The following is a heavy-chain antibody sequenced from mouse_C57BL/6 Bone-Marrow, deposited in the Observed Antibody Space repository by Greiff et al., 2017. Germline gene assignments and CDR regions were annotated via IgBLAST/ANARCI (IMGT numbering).Heavy chain of an antibody. CDR1: GFTFSDYG. CDR2: ISSGSSTI. D-gene: IGHD1-1*01. Sequence: EVKLMESGGGLVKPGGSLKLSCAASGFTFSDYGMHWVRQAPEKGLEWVAYISSGSSTIYYADTVKGRFTISRDNAKKTLFLQMTSLRSEDTAMYYCARPTTVVATKGFAYWGQGTLVTVSA. V-gene: IGHV5-17*01. CDR3: ARPTTVVATKGFAY. J-gene: IGHJ3*01.